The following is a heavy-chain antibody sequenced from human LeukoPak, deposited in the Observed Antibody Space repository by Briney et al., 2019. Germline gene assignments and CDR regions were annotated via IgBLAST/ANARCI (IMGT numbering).Heavy chain of an antibody. D-gene: IGHD4-17*01. CDR1: GFTFSSYA. V-gene: IGHV3-23*01. J-gene: IGHJ5*02. CDR3: AKERPNGDYGHWFDP. CDR2: ISGSGDST. Sequence: GGSLRLSCAASGFTFSSYAMSWVRQAPGKGLEWVSSISGSGDSTYYADSVKGRFTISRDNYKNTQSLQMNSLRAEDTAVYYCAKERPNGDYGHWFDPWGQGTLVTVSS.